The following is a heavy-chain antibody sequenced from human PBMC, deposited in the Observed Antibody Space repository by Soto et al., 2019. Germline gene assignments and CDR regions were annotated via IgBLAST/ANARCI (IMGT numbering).Heavy chain of an antibody. D-gene: IGHD3-10*01. CDR2: IYYSGST. V-gene: IGHV4-59*01. J-gene: IGHJ4*02. Sequence: SETLSLTCTVSGGSISSYYWSWIRQPPGKGLEWIGYIYYSGSTNYNPSLKSRVTISVDTSKNQFSLKLSSVTAADTAVYYCAREGNYGSGSYFDYWGQGTLVTGSS. CDR3: AREGNYGSGSYFDY. CDR1: GGSISSYY.